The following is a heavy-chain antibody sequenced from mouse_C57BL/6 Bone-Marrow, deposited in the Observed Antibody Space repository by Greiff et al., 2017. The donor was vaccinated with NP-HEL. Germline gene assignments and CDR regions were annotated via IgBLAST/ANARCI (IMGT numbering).Heavy chain of an antibody. D-gene: IGHD1-1*01. Sequence: QVQLQQPGAELVKPGASVKLSCKASGYTFTSYWMQWVKQRPGQGLEWIGEIDPSDSYTNYNQKFKGKATLTVDTSSSTAYMQLSSLTSEDSAVYYCAGHYGSPFAYWGQGTLVTVSA. V-gene: IGHV1-50*01. CDR2: IDPSDSYT. J-gene: IGHJ3*01. CDR1: GYTFTSYW. CDR3: AGHYGSPFAY.